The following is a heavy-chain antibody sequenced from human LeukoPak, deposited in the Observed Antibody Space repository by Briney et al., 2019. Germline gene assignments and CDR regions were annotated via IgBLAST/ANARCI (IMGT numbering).Heavy chain of an antibody. CDR1: GFTFSSYW. Sequence: PGGSLRLSCAASGFTFSSYWMSWVRQAPGKGLEWVANIKQDGSEKYYVDSVKGRFTISRDNAKNSLYLQMNSLRAEDTAVYYCARPQYDFWSGWAGAFDIWGQGTMVTVSS. D-gene: IGHD3-3*01. CDR3: ARPQYDFWSGWAGAFDI. J-gene: IGHJ3*02. CDR2: IKQDGSEK. V-gene: IGHV3-7*01.